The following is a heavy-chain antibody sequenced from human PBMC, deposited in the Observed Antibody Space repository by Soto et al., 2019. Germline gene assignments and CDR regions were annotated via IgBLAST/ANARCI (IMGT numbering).Heavy chain of an antibody. CDR2: ISVSGGST. Sequence: GGSLRLSCAASGFTFSTYAMSWVRQAPGKGLEWVSAISVSGGSTYYADSVKGRFTISRDNSKNTLYLQMNSLRAEDTAVYYCAKDRQKYSSSWCFDYWGQGTLVTVSS. CDR3: AKDRQKYSSSWCFDY. J-gene: IGHJ4*02. V-gene: IGHV3-23*01. D-gene: IGHD6-13*01. CDR1: GFTFSTYA.